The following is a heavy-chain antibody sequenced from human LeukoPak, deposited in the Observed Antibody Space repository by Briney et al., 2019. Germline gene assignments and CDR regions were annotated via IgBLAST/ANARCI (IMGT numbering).Heavy chain of an antibody. V-gene: IGHV4-34*01. Sequence: PSETLSLTCAVYGGSFSGYYWSWIRQPPGKGLEWIGEINHSGSTNYNPSLKGRVTISVGTSKNQFSLKLSSVTAADTAVYYCASRVNTAMVTTPFDYWGQGTLVTVSS. CDR3: ASRVNTAMVTTPFDY. CDR1: GGSFSGYY. D-gene: IGHD5-18*01. CDR2: INHSGST. J-gene: IGHJ4*02.